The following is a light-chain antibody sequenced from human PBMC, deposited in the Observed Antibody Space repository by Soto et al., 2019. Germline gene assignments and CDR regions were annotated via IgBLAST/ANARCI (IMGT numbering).Light chain of an antibody. J-gene: IGLJ2*01. CDR3: QVWDSSSDHRL. V-gene: IGLV3-21*02. CDR2: DDH. Sequence: SYELTQPPSVSVAPGQTVRITCGGKNIGSKSVHWYQQKPGQAPVLVVYDDHDRPSGIPERFSGSNSGNTATLTINRVEAGDEADYHCQVWDSSSDHRLFGGGTKLTVL. CDR1: NIGSKS.